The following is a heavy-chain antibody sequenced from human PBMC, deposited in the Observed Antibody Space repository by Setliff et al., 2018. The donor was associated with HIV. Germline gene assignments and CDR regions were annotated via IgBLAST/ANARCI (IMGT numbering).Heavy chain of an antibody. CDR2: LNPKSGDT. V-gene: IGHV1-8*03. CDR1: GYTFTSYD. Sequence: KVSCKTSGYTFTSYDVHWVRQATGQGLEWMGYLNPKSGDTGSAQRFQDRLTITADTSVSTAYLELGSLRSDDTAVYYCARSFESDRGYSGYDPTPVFDYWGQGTLVTVSS. CDR3: ARSFESDRGYSGYDPTPVFDY. D-gene: IGHD5-12*01. J-gene: IGHJ4*02.